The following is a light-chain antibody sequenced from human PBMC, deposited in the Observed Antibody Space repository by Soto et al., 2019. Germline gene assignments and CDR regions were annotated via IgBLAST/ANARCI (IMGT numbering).Light chain of an antibody. CDR1: QGIRAY. V-gene: IGKV1-9*01. CDR2: GAS. CDR3: QQLNSDWYA. Sequence: DIPLTQSPSFLSASVGDRVTITCRASQGIRAYLAWYLQRPGQAPKLLIYGASTLQSGYPSRFSGSVSGTEFTLTVSSLQPEEFGTYYCQQLNSDWYAFGQGTKLEIK. J-gene: IGKJ2*01.